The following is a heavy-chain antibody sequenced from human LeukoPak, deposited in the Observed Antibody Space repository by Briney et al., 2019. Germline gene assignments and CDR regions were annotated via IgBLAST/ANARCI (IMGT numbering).Heavy chain of an antibody. CDR3: AREIRYRRMVTFSYYGMDV. V-gene: IGHV1-2*02. J-gene: IGHJ6*02. Sequence: PGASVKVSCKASGYTFTGYYMHWVRQAPGQGLEWMGWINPNSGGTNYAQKFQGRVTMTRDTSISTAYMELSRLRSDDTAVYYCAREIRYRRMVTFSYYGMDVWGQGTTVTVSS. CDR1: GYTFTGYY. CDR2: INPNSGGT. D-gene: IGHD5-18*01.